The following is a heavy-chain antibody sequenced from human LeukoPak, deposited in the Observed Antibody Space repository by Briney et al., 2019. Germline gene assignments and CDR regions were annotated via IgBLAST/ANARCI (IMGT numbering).Heavy chain of an antibody. CDR1: GFTFGDFA. CDR3: TRDHRDDWNPGYYFDY. D-gene: IGHD1-1*01. CDR2: VKTKVYGGTT. Sequence: GRSLRLSCTASGFTFGDFAMNWVRQAPGKGMEWVGFVKTKVYGGTTAYAAAVKGRFTSSRDDSKAIAYLQMNSLKTEDTAVYYCTRDHRDDWNPGYYFDYWGQGTLVTVSS. J-gene: IGHJ4*02. V-gene: IGHV3-49*04.